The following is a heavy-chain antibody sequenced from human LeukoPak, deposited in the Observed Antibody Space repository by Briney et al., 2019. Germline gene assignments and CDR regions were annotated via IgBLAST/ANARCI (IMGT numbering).Heavy chain of an antibody. Sequence: GGSLRLSCAASGFTFSSYGMYWVRQAPGKGLEWVTNIWYDESNKYYADSVKGRFTISRDNSKNTLYLQMNSLRAEDTAVYYCARGLFNYDSSGLNYWGQGTLVTVSS. CDR1: GFTFSSYG. J-gene: IGHJ4*02. V-gene: IGHV3-33*01. CDR2: IWYDESNK. CDR3: ARGLFNYDSSGLNY. D-gene: IGHD3-22*01.